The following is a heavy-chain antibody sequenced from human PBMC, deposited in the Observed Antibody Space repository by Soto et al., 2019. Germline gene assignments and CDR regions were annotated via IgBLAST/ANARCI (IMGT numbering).Heavy chain of an antibody. CDR3: ASERYSSSWYPAGSYYYYGMDV. D-gene: IGHD6-13*01. V-gene: IGHV4-39*01. Sequence: SETLSLTCTVSGGSISSSSYYWGWIRQPPGKGLEWIGSIYYSGSTYYNPSLKSRVTISVDTSKNQVSLKLSSVTAADTAVYYCASERYSSSWYPAGSYYYYGMDVWGQGTTVTVSS. J-gene: IGHJ6*02. CDR2: IYYSGST. CDR1: GGSISSSSYY.